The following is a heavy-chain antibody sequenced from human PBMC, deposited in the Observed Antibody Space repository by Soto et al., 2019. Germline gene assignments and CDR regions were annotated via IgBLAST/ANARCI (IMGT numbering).Heavy chain of an antibody. CDR2: LNTYSGNT. CDR3: AKDGPLGYCSSTTCSDAFDV. D-gene: IGHD2-2*01. CDR1: GYTFTSYG. V-gene: IGHV1-18*01. Sequence: ASVKVSCKASGYTFTSYGITWVRQAPGQGLEWMGWLNTYSGNTNYAQKFQGRVTLTTDTSTNTAYMELRSLRSDDTAIYYCAKDGPLGYCSSTTCSDAFDVWGQGTMVT. J-gene: IGHJ3*01.